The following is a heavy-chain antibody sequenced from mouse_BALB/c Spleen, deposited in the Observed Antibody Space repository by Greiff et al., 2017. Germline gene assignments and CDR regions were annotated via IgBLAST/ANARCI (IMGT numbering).Heavy chain of an antibody. CDR1: GYTFTDYN. CDR2: IYPYNGGT. Sequence: VQLKQSGPELVKPGASVKISCKASGYTFTDYNMHWVKQSRGKSLEWIGDIYPYNGGTGYNQKFTSKATLTVDNSSSPAYMELRSLTSEDSAVYYCARARYGSSAAWFAYWGQGTLVTVSA. CDR3: ARARYGSSAAWFAY. V-gene: IGHV1S29*02. J-gene: IGHJ3*01. D-gene: IGHD1-1*01.